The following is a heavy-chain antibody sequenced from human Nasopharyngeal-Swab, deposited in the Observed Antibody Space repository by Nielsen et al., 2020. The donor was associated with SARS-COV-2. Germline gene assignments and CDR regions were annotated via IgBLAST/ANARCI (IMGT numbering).Heavy chain of an antibody. D-gene: IGHD3-10*01. CDR2: ISGSGGST. CDR3: AKNYGSGGYRSSNYYYDGMDV. Sequence: GGSLRLFCAASGFTYSGYVMSWVRQAPGKGLEWVSAISGSGGSTYYADSVEGRFTISRDNSNNTLYLQMNSLRGEDTALYYCAKNYGSGGYRSSNYYYDGMDVWGQGTTVTVSS. J-gene: IGHJ6*02. CDR1: GFTYSGYV. V-gene: IGHV3-23*01.